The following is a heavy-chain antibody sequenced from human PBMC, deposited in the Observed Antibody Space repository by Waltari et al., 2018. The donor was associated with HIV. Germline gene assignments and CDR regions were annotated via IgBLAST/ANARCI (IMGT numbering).Heavy chain of an antibody. CDR3: TALWYSYDSTDY. V-gene: IGHV3-15*01. CDR2: SKSGAEGGTT. J-gene: IGHJ4*02. D-gene: IGHD3-22*01. Sequence: EVQLVESGGGLVKPGGSLRLSCAASGITFRNAWMSWVRQALGKGLEWVGRSKSGAEGGTTDYAAAVKGRFTISRDDSKHTLYLQMDSLKTEDTAVYYCTALWYSYDSTDYWGQGTLVTVSS. CDR1: GITFRNAW.